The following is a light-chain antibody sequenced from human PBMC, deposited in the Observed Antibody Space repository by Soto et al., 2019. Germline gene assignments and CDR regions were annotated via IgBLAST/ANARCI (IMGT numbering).Light chain of an antibody. CDR1: QDIGND. V-gene: IGKV1-6*01. J-gene: IGKJ4*01. CDR2: AAS. Sequence: ATQMTQSPSSLSASVGDRVTITCRASQDIGNDLGWYQQKPGKAPNLLIYAASSLQSGVPSRFSGSGSGTDFTLTISSLQSEDCAIYYCQQYHTWPITFGGGTKVEIK. CDR3: QQYHTWPIT.